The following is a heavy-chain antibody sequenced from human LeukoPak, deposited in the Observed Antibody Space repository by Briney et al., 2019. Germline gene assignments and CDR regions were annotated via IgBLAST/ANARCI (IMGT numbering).Heavy chain of an antibody. Sequence: PGGSLRLSCAASGFTFSSYGMRWVRQAPGKGLEWVAVIWYDGSNKYYADSVKGRFTISRDNSKNTLYLQMNSLRAEDTAVYYCARDLGAQYYFDYWGQGTLVTVSS. V-gene: IGHV3-33*01. CDR1: GFTFSSYG. D-gene: IGHD3-16*01. J-gene: IGHJ4*02. CDR3: ARDLGAQYYFDY. CDR2: IWYDGSNK.